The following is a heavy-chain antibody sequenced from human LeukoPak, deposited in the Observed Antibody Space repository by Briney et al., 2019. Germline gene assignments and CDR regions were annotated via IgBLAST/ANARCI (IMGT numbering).Heavy chain of an antibody. CDR3: ARGGYDLLTGYYLPMEK. Sequence: SETLSLTCTVSGGSISSSSYYWGWIRQPPGKGLEWIGSIYYSGSTYYNPSLKSRVTISVDTSKNQFSLKLSSVTAADTAVYYCARGGYDLLTGYYLPMEKWGQGTLVTVSS. CDR2: IYYSGST. J-gene: IGHJ4*02. V-gene: IGHV4-39*07. CDR1: GGSISSSSYY. D-gene: IGHD3-9*01.